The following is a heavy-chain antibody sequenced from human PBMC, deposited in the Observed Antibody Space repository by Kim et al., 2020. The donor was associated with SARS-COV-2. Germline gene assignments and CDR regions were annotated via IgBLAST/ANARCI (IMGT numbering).Heavy chain of an antibody. CDR1: GYTFTRNA. CDR3: ARDQNVVVIAATFNSFDP. D-gene: IGHD2-15*01. V-gene: IGHV1-3*03. CDR2: INAGSGDT. J-gene: IGHJ5*02. Sequence: ASVKVSCKASGYTFTRNAMHWVRQAPGQRLEWMGWINAGSGDTKYSQVFQGRVTITRDTSASIVYMELSSLRSEDTAVYYCARDQNVVVIAATFNSFDPWGQGTLLTVSS.